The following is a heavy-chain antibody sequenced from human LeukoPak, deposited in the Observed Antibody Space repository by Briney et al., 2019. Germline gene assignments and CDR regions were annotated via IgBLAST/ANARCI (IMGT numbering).Heavy chain of an antibody. CDR3: ASLKLGLRWFDP. V-gene: IGHV4-4*09. CDR1: GGSISSYY. J-gene: IGHJ5*02. CDR2: IYTSGST. Sequence: SETLSLTCTVSGGSISSYYWSWIRQPPGKGLAWIGYIYTSGSTNYNPSLKSRVTISVDTSKNQFSLKLSSVTAADTAVYYCASLKLGLRWFDPWGQGTLVTVSS. D-gene: IGHD7-27*01.